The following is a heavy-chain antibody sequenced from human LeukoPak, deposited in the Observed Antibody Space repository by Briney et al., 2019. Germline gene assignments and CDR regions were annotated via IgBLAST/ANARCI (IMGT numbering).Heavy chain of an antibody. D-gene: IGHD2-21*01. CDR2: IRSKANSYAT. V-gene: IGHV3-73*01. J-gene: IGHJ4*02. CDR1: GFTFSGSA. CDR3: TSPCGGDCYWDAYYFDY. Sequence: GALRLSCAASGFTFSGSAMHWVRQASGKGLEWVGRIRSKANSYATAYAASVKGRFTISRDDSKNTAYLQMNSLKTEDTAVYYCTSPCGGDCYWDAYYFDYWGQGTLVTVSS.